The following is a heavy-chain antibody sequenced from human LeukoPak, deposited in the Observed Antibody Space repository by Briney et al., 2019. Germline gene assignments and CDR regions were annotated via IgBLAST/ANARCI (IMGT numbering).Heavy chain of an antibody. J-gene: IGHJ4*02. Sequence: ASVEVSCKASGGTFSSYAISWVRQAPGQRLEWMGRIIPILGIANYAQKFQGRVTITADKSTSTAYMELSSLRSEDTAVYYCARSLMGSDGYLEVDYWGQGTLVTVSS. D-gene: IGHD5-24*01. V-gene: IGHV1-69*04. CDR2: IIPILGIA. CDR1: GGTFSSYA. CDR3: ARSLMGSDGYLEVDY.